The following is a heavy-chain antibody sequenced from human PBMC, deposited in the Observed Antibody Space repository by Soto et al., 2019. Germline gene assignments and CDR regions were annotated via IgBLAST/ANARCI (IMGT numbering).Heavy chain of an antibody. V-gene: IGHV3-21*01. CDR1: GFTFSSYS. D-gene: IGHD6-19*01. CDR3: ALLTSGWYGDFDF. J-gene: IGHJ4*02. Sequence: DVQLVESGGGLVKPGGSLTLSCAASGFTFSSYSLNWVRQAPGKGLEWVSSISSGHGDIYYADSVKGRFIGSRDNAKNLLFLQMNNLRVEDTAVYYCALLTSGWYGDFDFWGQGTLVTVSS. CDR2: ISSGHGDI.